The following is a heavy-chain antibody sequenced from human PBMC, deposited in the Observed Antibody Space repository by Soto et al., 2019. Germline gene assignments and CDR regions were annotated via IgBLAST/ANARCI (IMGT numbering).Heavy chain of an antibody. CDR2: TYYRSKWYN. V-gene: IGHV6-1*01. J-gene: IGHJ6*02. D-gene: IGHD6-19*01. CDR1: GDSVSSNSAA. Sequence: QVQLQQSGPGLVKPSQTLSLTCAISGDSVSSNSAAWNWIRQSPSRGLEWLGRTYYRSKWYNDSAVSVKSIIPLNPDKSKNQFSLQLNSVTPEDTAVYYCARDFSLGSRGQLAWLVYGMDVWGQGTTVTVSS. CDR3: ARDFSLGSRGQLAWLVYGMDV.